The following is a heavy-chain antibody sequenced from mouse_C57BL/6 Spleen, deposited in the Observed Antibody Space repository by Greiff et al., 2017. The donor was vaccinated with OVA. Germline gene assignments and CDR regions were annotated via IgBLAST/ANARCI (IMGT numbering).Heavy chain of an antibody. CDR2: IWSGGST. D-gene: IGHD1-3*01. CDR1: GFSLTSYG. V-gene: IGHV2-2*01. J-gene: IGHJ2*01. Sequence: VQLQQSGPGLVQPSQSLSITCTVSGFSLTSYGVHWVRQSPGKGLEWLGGIWSGGSTDYNAALISRLSISKDNSKSQVFFKMNSLQADDTAIYYCARMITRTGYYFDYWGQGTTLTVSS. CDR3: ARMITRTGYYFDY.